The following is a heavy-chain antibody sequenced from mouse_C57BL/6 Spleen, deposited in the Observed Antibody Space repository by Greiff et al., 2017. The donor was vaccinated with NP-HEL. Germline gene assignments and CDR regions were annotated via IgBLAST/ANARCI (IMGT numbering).Heavy chain of an antibody. V-gene: IGHV14-1*01. CDR2: IDPEDGDT. Sequence: EVQLQQSGAELVRPGASVKLSCTASGFNIKDYYMHWVKQRPEQGLEWIGRIDPEDGDTEYAPKFQGKATMTADTSSNTAYLQLSSLTSEDTAVYYCTTNYYGSPPTEYYCDYWGQGTTLTVSS. D-gene: IGHD1-1*01. CDR3: TTNYYGSPPTEYYCDY. J-gene: IGHJ2*01. CDR1: GFNIKDYY.